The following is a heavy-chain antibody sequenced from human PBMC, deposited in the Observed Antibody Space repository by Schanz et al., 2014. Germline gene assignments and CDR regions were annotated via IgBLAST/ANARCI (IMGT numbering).Heavy chain of an antibody. CDR3: AREYASTWFESNVMAGRIDN. V-gene: IGHV3-74*01. CDR1: GFTFSDSW. D-gene: IGHD2-8*01. CDR2: TSNDGSFT. J-gene: IGHJ4*02. Sequence: EEQMVESGGGLVKPGGSLILSCAASGFTFSDSWMHWVRQAPGKGLVWVSRTSNDGSFTTFADSVKGRFTISRDAAKDSLFLQMTSLRADDTAVYFCAREYASTWFESNVMAGRIDNWGQGTLVTVSS.